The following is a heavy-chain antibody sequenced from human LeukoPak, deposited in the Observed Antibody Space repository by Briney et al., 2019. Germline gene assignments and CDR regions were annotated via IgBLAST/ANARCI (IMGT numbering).Heavy chain of an antibody. CDR3: ARQDTITTPGVDY. V-gene: IGHV1-8*01. Sequence: GSVKVSCKASGYTFTSYDINWVRQATGQGLEWMGWMNPNSGNTGYAQKFQGRVTMTRNTSISTAYMELSSLRSEDTAVYYCARQDTITTPGVDYWGQGTPVTVSS. CDR1: GYTFTSYD. D-gene: IGHD3-3*01. CDR2: MNPNSGNT. J-gene: IGHJ4*02.